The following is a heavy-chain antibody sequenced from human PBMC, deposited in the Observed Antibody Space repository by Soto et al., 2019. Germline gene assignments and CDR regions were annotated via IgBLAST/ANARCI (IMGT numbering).Heavy chain of an antibody. V-gene: IGHV2-5*02. CDR1: GFSITTSGVG. Sequence: GSGPTLVKPAQTLTLTCTFSGFSITTSGVGVGWVRQPPGKALEWLALIYWDDDKRYSPSLKSRLTITKDTSKNQVVLTMTNMDPVDTATYYCARDLVVVAATNYYYCGMDVRGQGTTVTVSS. CDR3: ARDLVVVAATNYYYCGMDV. J-gene: IGHJ6*02. CDR2: IYWDDDK. D-gene: IGHD2-15*01.